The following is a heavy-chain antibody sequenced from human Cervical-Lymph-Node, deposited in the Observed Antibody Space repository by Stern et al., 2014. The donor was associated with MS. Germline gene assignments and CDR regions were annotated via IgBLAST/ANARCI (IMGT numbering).Heavy chain of an antibody. CDR3: AREGKGRDGYNNPFDY. Sequence: QVQLVESGAEVKKPGSSVKVSCTASGDTFGTYALSWVRQAPGQGLERLGGIIPIFGTANSSQKFQGTVTITADESTNTAYMALSSLRSEDTAVYYCAREGKGRDGYNNPFDYWGQGTLVTVSS. CDR1: GDTFGTYA. D-gene: IGHD5-24*01. CDR2: IIPIFGTA. J-gene: IGHJ4*02. V-gene: IGHV1-69*01.